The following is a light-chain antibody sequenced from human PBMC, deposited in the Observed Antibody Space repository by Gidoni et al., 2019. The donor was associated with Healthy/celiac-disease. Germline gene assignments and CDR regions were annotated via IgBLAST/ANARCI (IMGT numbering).Light chain of an antibody. CDR3: CSYAGSYTFYV. Sequence: QSALTQPRSVYGSPGQSVTISCTGTSSDVGGYNYVSWYQQHPGKAPKLLIYDVSKRPSGVPDRFSGSKSGNTASLTISGLQAEDEADYYCCSYAGSYTFYVFGTGTNVTVL. V-gene: IGLV2-11*01. CDR1: SSDVGGYNY. J-gene: IGLJ1*01. CDR2: DVS.